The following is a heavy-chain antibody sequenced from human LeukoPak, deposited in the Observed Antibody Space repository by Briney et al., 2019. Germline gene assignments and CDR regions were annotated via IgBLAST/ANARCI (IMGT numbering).Heavy chain of an antibody. Sequence: GGSLRLSCAASGFTFSTYWMSWVRQGPGKGLEWVANINEDGSAKYYVDSVKGRFTISRDNSKNTLYLQMNSLRAEDTAVYYCAKGSYSSGWEYYFDYWGQGTLVTVSS. J-gene: IGHJ4*02. CDR2: INEDGSAK. CDR3: AKGSYSSGWEYYFDY. D-gene: IGHD6-19*01. V-gene: IGHV3-7*03. CDR1: GFTFSTYW.